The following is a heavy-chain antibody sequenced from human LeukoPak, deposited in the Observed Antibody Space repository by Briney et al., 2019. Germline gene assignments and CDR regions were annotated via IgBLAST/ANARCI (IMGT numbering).Heavy chain of an antibody. CDR3: AREIGPIQLHLWGSAFDY. Sequence: GASVKVSCKASGYTFTGYYIHWVRQAPGQGLEWMGIINPSGGSTSYAQKFQGRVTMTRDTSTSTVYMKLSSLRSEDTAVYYCAREIGPIQLHLWGSAFDYWGQGTLVTVSS. CDR1: GYTFTGYY. D-gene: IGHD5-18*01. CDR2: INPSGGST. J-gene: IGHJ4*02. V-gene: IGHV1-46*01.